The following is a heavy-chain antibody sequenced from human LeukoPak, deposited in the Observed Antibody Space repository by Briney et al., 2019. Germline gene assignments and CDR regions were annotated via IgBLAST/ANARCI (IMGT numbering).Heavy chain of an antibody. Sequence: GRSLRLSCAASGFTFSSYAMHWVRQAPGKGLEWVSGISWNSGSIGYADSVKGRFTISRDNAKNSLYLQMNSLRAEDTALYYCAKGRYDSSGYYFDYWGQGTLVTVSS. V-gene: IGHV3-9*01. J-gene: IGHJ4*02. CDR2: ISWNSGSI. CDR1: GFTFSSYA. D-gene: IGHD3-22*01. CDR3: AKGRYDSSGYYFDY.